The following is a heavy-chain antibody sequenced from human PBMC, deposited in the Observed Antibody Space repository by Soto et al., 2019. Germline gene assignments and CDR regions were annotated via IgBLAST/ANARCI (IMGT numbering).Heavy chain of an antibody. CDR3: ARASAYTASDFDY. D-gene: IGHD2-2*02. CDR2: IYYSGNT. CDR1: GGSISSGDYY. Sequence: QMQLQESGPGLVKPSQTLSLTCTVSGGSISSGDYYWSWIRQPPGKGLEWIGYIYYSGNTHYNPSLKSRVTLSVDTSNNQFSLKLSSVTVADTAVYYCARASAYTASDFDYWGQGTLVTVSS. V-gene: IGHV4-30-4*01. J-gene: IGHJ4*02.